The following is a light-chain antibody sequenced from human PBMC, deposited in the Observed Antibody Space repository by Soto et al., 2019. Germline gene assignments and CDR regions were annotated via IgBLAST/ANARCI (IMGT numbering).Light chain of an antibody. CDR2: DAS. V-gene: IGKV3-15*01. J-gene: IGKJ1*01. CDR3: QQYNNWPPT. Sequence: EIVMTQSPATLSVSPGERATLSCRASQSVSSNLAWYQQKPGQAPRLLIYDASARATGIPARFSGRGSGTEFTLTISSLQSEDFAVYYCQQYNNWPPTFGQGTKVEIK. CDR1: QSVSSN.